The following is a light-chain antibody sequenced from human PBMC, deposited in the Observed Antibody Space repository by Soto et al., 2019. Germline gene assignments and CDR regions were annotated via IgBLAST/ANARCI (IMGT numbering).Light chain of an antibody. CDR2: DAS. Sequence: IQLTQSPSILSASVGDRVTITCRSCHSISSWLAWYQQKPGEAPNLLIFDASGLHSGVPSRFTGSGSGTEFTLTISSLQPADFATYYCQQYNSYPWTFGQGTKVDIK. CDR1: HSISSW. CDR3: QQYNSYPWT. V-gene: IGKV1-5*01. J-gene: IGKJ1*01.